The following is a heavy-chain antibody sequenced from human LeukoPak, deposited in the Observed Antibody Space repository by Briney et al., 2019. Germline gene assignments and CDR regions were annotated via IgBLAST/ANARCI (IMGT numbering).Heavy chain of an antibody. CDR1: GFTFVDYA. V-gene: IGHV3-9*01. Sequence: GGSLRLSCAASGFTFVDYAMHWVRQAPGKGLEWVSGISWNSGSIGYADPVKGRFTISRDNAKNSLYLQMNSLRAEDTALYYCTKDRLRYYYYYMDVWGKGTTVTISS. J-gene: IGHJ6*03. CDR3: TKDRLRYYYYYMDV. D-gene: IGHD4-17*01. CDR2: ISWNSGSI.